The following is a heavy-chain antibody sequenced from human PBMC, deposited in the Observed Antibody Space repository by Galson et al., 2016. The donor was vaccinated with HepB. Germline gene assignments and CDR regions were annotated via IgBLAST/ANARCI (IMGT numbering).Heavy chain of an antibody. J-gene: IGHJ3*02. CDR1: GFTFNNYG. CDR2: ISRSGDSR. D-gene: IGHD1-26*01. Sequence: SLRLSCAASGFTFNNYGMTWVRQAPGKGLEVVASISRSGDSRDYSDSVKGRFTISRDNSKNTVYLQMNSLRAEDTAVYYCAKWSRWELQRPFSDIWGQGTMVFVSS. V-gene: IGHV3-23*01. CDR3: AKWSRWELQRPFSDI.